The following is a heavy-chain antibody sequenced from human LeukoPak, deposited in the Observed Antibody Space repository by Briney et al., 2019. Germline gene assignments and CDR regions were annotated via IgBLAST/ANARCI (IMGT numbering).Heavy chain of an antibody. Sequence: GGSLRLSCAASGFTFSSYGMHWVRQAPGKGLEWVSAISGSGGSTYYADSVKGRFTISRDNSKNTLYLQMNSLKTEDTGVYYCTRDQTPYYWGQGTLVTVSS. V-gene: IGHV3-23*01. CDR2: ISGSGGST. CDR3: TRDQTPYY. CDR1: GFTFSSYG. J-gene: IGHJ4*02.